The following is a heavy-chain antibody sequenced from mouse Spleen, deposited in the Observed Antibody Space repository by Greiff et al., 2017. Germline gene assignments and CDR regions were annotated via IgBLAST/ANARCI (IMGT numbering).Heavy chain of an antibody. Sequence: EVQLVESGGGLVKPGGSLKLSCAASGFTFSDYGMHWVRQAPEKGLEWVAYISSGSSTIYYADTVKGRFTISRDNAKNTLFLQMTSLRSEDTAMYYCAMRELGYWYFDVWGTGTTVTVSS. CDR1: GFTFSDYG. D-gene: IGHD4-1*01. J-gene: IGHJ1*03. CDR3: AMRELGYWYFDV. CDR2: ISSGSSTI. V-gene: IGHV5-17*01.